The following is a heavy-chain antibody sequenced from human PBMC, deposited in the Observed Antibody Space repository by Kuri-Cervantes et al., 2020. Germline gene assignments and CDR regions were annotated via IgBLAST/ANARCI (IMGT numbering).Heavy chain of an antibody. Sequence: SQTLSLTCAVSGYSISSNYFWGWIRQPPGKGLELIGTLYHSGNTYYNPSLESRVTISLDTSKNQFSLELTSVTAADTAVYYCARRGSPGDYFDFWGQGTLVTVSS. J-gene: IGHJ4*02. V-gene: IGHV4-38-2*01. CDR2: LYHSGNT. CDR1: GYSISSNYF. D-gene: IGHD3-10*01. CDR3: ARRGSPGDYFDF.